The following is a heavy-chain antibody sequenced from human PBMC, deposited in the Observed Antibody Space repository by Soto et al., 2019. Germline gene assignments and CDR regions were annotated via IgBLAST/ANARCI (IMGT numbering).Heavy chain of an antibody. CDR3: ARDDMTTVVNYYYYGMDV. V-gene: IGHV3-30-3*01. CDR2: ISYDGSNK. J-gene: IGHJ6*02. D-gene: IGHD4-17*01. Sequence: QVQLVESGGGVVQPGRSLRLSCAASGFTFSSYAMHWVRQAPGKGLEWVAVISYDGSNKYYADSVKGRFTISRDNSKNTLYLQMNSLRAEDTAVYYCARDDMTTVVNYYYYGMDVWGQGTTVTVSS. CDR1: GFTFSSYA.